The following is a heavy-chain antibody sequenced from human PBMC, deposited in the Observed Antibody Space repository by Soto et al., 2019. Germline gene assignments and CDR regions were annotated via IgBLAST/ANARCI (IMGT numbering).Heavy chain of an antibody. D-gene: IGHD3-22*01. V-gene: IGHV4-59*03. J-gene: IGHJ6*03. CDR1: GGSIRSYC. CDR2: ICNSGTT. CDR3: AGGGSIVVATRPLMAV. Sequence: QVQLQESGPTLVKPSETLSLTCTVSGGSIRSYCWTWIRQPPGEGLEWIGCICNSGTTNYNPSLKSGVPISKDSQNSKFPLRLSSVTVADTSFYYWAGGGSIVVATRPLMAVWGKGTTVTVSS.